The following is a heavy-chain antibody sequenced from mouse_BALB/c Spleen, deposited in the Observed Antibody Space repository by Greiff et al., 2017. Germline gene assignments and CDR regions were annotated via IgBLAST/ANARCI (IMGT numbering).Heavy chain of an antibody. Sequence: VQLQQSGPELVKPGASVEISCKASGYSFTGYFMNWVKQSHGKSLEWIGRINPYNGDTFYNQKFKGKATLTVDKSSSTAHMELLSLTSEDSAVYYCGKGLIYYGNYNYAMDYWGQGTSVTVSS. CDR1: GYSFTGYF. V-gene: IGHV1-37*01. J-gene: IGHJ4*01. CDR3: GKGLIYYGNYNYAMDY. D-gene: IGHD2-1*01. CDR2: INPYNGDT.